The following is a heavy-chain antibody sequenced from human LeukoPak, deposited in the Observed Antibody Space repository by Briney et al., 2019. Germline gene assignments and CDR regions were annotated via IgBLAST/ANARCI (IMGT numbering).Heavy chain of an antibody. D-gene: IGHD1-26*01. J-gene: IGHJ4*02. CDR3: ASGRFGSYFDY. CDR2: I. V-gene: IGHV3-48*01. Sequence: PGGSLRLSCAASGFTFSSYSMNWVRQAPGKGLEWVSYIKGRFTISRDNAKNSLYLQMNSLRAEDTAVYYCASGRFGSYFDYWGQGTLVTVSS. CDR1: GFTFSSYS.